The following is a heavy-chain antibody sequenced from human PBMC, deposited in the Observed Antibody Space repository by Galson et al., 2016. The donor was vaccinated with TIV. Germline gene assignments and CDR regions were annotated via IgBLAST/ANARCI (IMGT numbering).Heavy chain of an antibody. Sequence: QSGAEVKKPGESLRISCKGSGYRFTSYWINWVRQMPGKGLEWMGRIDPTDSYTNYSPSFPGHVTISADKSSTTAYLQWSSLKASDTAIYYCARGVSSGSARLDPWGPGTPVTVSS. D-gene: IGHD3-10*01. CDR1: GYRFTSYW. CDR2: IDPTDSYT. V-gene: IGHV5-10-1*01. J-gene: IGHJ5*02. CDR3: ARGVSSGSARLDP.